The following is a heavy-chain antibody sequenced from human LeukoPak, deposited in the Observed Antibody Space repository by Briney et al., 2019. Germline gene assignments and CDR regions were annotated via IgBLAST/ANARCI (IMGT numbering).Heavy chain of an antibody. CDR1: GYTFTGYY. D-gene: IGHD3-10*01. CDR2: INPNSGGT. Sequence: GASVKVSCKASGYTFTGYYMHWVRQAPRQGLEWMGWINPNSGGTNYAQKFQGRVTMTRDTSISTAYMELSSLRSDDTAVYYCARVPIAVRGVGYYYMDGWRKGTTVTVSS. V-gene: IGHV1-2*02. J-gene: IGHJ6*03. CDR3: ARVPIAVRGVGYYYMDG.